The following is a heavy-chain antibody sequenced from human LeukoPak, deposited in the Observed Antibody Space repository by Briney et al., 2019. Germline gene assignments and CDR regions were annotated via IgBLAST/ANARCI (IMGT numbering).Heavy chain of an antibody. D-gene: IGHD4-17*01. CDR1: GVSFNDYY. CDR3: TRMTTRHDY. CDR2: INHSGYT. J-gene: IGHJ4*02. V-gene: IGHV4-34*01. Sequence: SETLSLTCAVSGVSFNDYYWSWVRQTPGKGLEWIGEINHSGYTNDSPSLKSRVTLSIGTSRKQFSLNLRSVTVADTGIYYCTRMTTRHDYWGQGTLVTVSS.